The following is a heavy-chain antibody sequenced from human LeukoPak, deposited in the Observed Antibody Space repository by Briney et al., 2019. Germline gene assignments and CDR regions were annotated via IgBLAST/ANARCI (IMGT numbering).Heavy chain of an antibody. D-gene: IGHD2-2*01. CDR2: ISSNGGST. Sequence: GGSLRLSCSASGFTFSSYAMHWVRQAPGKGLEYVSAISSNGGSTYYADSVKGRFTISRDNAKNSLSLQMNSLRAEDTAVYYCARLSCTSTICYAPFDYWGQGTLVTVSS. J-gene: IGHJ4*02. CDR3: ARLSCTSTICYAPFDY. V-gene: IGHV3-64*04. CDR1: GFTFSSYA.